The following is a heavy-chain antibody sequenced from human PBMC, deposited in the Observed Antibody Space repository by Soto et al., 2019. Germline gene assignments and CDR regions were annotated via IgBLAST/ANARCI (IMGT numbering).Heavy chain of an antibody. CDR2: ISSNSVTI. Sequence: QPGGSLRLSCGASGFIFSKYSMNWVRQAPGKGLEWLSYISSNSVTIYYADAVRGRFTIFRDNAKNSLYLQMNSLRDEDTSVYYCAREDILGTRSFDYWGQGAVVTVSS. CDR1: GFIFSKYS. V-gene: IGHV3-48*02. CDR3: AREDILGTRSFDY. J-gene: IGHJ4*02. D-gene: IGHD1-26*01.